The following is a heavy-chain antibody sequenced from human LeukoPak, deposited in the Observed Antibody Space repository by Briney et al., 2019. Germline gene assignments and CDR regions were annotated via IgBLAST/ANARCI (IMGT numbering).Heavy chain of an antibody. Sequence: GGSLRLSCAASGFTFSSYAMRWVRQAPGKGLEWVAVISFDGSNKYYADSVKGRFTISRDNSKYTLYSQMNSLRAEDTAVYYCAREGYIYGSSYFDFWGQGTLVTVSS. CDR2: ISFDGSNK. CDR1: GFTFSSYA. D-gene: IGHD5-18*01. J-gene: IGHJ4*02. CDR3: AREGYIYGSSYFDF. V-gene: IGHV3-30*04.